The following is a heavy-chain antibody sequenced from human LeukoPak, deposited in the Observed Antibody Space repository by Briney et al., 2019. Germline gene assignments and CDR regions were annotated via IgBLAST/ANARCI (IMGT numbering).Heavy chain of an antibody. CDR1: GFTFSIYA. CDR3: ARDSTIISSSWLNWFDP. J-gene: IGHJ5*02. D-gene: IGHD6-13*01. V-gene: IGHV3-23*01. Sequence: GGSLRLSCAASGFTFSIYAMNWVRQAPGKGLEWVSVIGGSADSADYADSVKGRFTISRDNAKNSLYLQMNSLRAEDTAVYYCARDSTIISSSWLNWFDPWGQGTLVTVSS. CDR2: IGGSADSA.